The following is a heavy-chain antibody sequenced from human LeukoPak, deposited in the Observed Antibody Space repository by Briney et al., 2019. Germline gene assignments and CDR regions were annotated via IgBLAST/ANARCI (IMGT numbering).Heavy chain of an antibody. CDR1: GGSFSGYY. J-gene: IGHJ4*02. CDR3: AREDYGDYVGSGVYVY. D-gene: IGHD4-17*01. CDR2: INHSGST. Sequence: PSETLSVTCAVYGGSFSGYYWSWIRQPPGKGLEWIGEINHSGSTNYNPSLKSRVTISVDTSKNQFSLKLSSVTAADTAVYYCAREDYGDYVGSGVYVYWGQGILVTVSS. V-gene: IGHV4-34*01.